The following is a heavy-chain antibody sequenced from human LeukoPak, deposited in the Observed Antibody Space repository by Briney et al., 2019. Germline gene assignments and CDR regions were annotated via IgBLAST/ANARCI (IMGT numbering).Heavy chain of an antibody. V-gene: IGHV3-48*01. D-gene: IGHD3-16*01. CDR1: GFTFSNYW. CDR3: ARENGLGGYYFDY. Sequence: PGGSLRLSCAASGFTFSNYWMSWVRQAPGKGLEWVSYISNSGSTIYYADSVRGRFTISRDNAKSSLFLQMNSLRAEDTAVYYCARENGLGGYYFDYWGQGILVTVS. J-gene: IGHJ4*02. CDR2: ISNSGSTI.